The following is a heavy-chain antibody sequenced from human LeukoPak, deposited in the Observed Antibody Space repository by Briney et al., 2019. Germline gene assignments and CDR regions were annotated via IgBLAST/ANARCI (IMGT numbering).Heavy chain of an antibody. J-gene: IGHJ4*02. D-gene: IGHD3-10*01. V-gene: IGHV1-46*01. CDR3: AKDISKRGSYFPPTFGY. CDR2: INPSGGST. CDR1: GYTFTSYY. Sequence: ASVKVSCKASGYTFTSYYMHWVRQAPGQGLEWMGIINPSGGSTSYAQKFQGRVTMTRDTSTSTVYMELSSLRAEDTALYYCAKDISKRGSYFPPTFGYWGQGTLVTVSS.